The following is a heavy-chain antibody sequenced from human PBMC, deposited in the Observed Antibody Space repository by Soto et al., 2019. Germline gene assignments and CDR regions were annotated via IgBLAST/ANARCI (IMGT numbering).Heavy chain of an antibody. D-gene: IGHD3-22*01. V-gene: IGHV4-34*01. CDR1: GGSFSGYC. Sequence: PATLSLTCAVYGGSFSGYCWSWIRQPPGKGLEWIGEINHSGSTNYNPSLKSRVTISVDTSKNQFSLKLSSVTAADTAVYYCARSPTYDSTDYWGQGTLVTVSS. CDR3: ARSPTYDSTDY. CDR2: INHSGST. J-gene: IGHJ4*02.